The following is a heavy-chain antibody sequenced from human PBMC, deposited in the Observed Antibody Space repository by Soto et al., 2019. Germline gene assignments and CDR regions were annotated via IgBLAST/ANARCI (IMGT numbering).Heavy chain of an antibody. CDR2: IYYSGST. CDR1: GGSISSSSYY. V-gene: IGHV4-39*01. Sequence: SETLSLTCTVSGGSISSSSYYWGWIRQPPGKGLEWIGSIYYSGSTYYNPSLKSRVTISVDTSKNQFSLKLSSVTAADTAVYYCAITLFSGWGDYFDYWGQGTLVTVSS. J-gene: IGHJ4*02. D-gene: IGHD6-19*01. CDR3: AITLFSGWGDYFDY.